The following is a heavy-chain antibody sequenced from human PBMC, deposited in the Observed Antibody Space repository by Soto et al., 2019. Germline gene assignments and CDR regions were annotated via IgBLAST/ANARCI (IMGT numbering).Heavy chain of an antibody. V-gene: IGHV2-5*02. CDR1: GFSLSTGGMG. CDR3: VHSRCGGDCLQSYSSHYYYSIDI. J-gene: IGHJ6*02. CDR2: IYWDGDR. Sequence: QITLKESGPTLVKPTQTLTLTCTFSGFSLSTGGMGVGWIRQPPGKAPEWLALIYWDGDRRYKPSLMSRLISAKDTSKNQVVLTMSNMDPVDTATYYCVHSRCGGDCLQSYSSHYYYSIDIWGQGTTVTVSS. D-gene: IGHD2-21*02.